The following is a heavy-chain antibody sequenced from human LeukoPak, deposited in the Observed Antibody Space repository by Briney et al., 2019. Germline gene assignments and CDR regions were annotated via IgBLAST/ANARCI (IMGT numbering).Heavy chain of an antibody. Sequence: SETLSLTCTVSGDSISSSSSHWSWIRQPPGKGLEWIGEINHSGSTNYNPSLKSRVTISVDTSKNQFSLKLSSVTAADTAVYYCARGYYDILTGYQNDAFDIWGQGTMVTVSS. CDR1: GDSISSSSSH. V-gene: IGHV4-39*07. J-gene: IGHJ3*02. D-gene: IGHD3-9*01. CDR3: ARGYYDILTGYQNDAFDI. CDR2: INHSGST.